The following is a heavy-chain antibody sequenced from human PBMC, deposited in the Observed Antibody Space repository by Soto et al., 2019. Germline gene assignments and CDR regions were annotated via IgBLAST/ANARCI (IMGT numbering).Heavy chain of an antibody. D-gene: IGHD5-18*01. CDR3: ARGAADTAMVDS. CDR2: IFYSGST. J-gene: IGHJ4*02. V-gene: IGHV4-59*01. CDR1: GGSISSYY. Sequence: SETLSLTCTASGGSISSYYWSWIRQPPGKGLEWLGYIFYSGSTFYNPSLKSRVTISIHTSKSQFSLQLTSVTAADTAVYYCARGAADTAMVDSWGQGTLVTVSS.